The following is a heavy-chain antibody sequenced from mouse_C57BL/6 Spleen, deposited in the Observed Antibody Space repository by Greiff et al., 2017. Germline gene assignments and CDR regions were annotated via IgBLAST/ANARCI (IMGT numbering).Heavy chain of an antibody. CDR3: ARNYSNYYFDY. V-gene: IGHV1-69*01. CDR2: IDPSDSYT. J-gene: IGHJ2*01. CDR1: GYTFTSYW. Sequence: QVQLKQPGAELVMPGASVKLSCKASGYTFTSYWMHWVKQRPGQGLEWIGEIDPSDSYTNYNQKFKGKSTLTVDKSSSTAYMQLSSLTSEDSAVYYCARNYSNYYFDYWGQGTTLTVSS. D-gene: IGHD2-5*01.